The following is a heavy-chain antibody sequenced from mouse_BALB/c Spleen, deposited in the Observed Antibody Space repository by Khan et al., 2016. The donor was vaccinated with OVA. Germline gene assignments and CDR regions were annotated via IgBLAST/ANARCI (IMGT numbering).Heavy chain of an antibody. CDR3: TRSGYGSFAY. D-gene: IGHD2-2*01. V-gene: IGHV1S81*02. J-gene: IGHJ3*01. Sequence: QIQLVQSGAELVKPGASVKLSCKASGYTFTSYYMYWVKQRPGQGLEWIGEINPSNGGTNFNEKFKSKATLTVDKSSSTAYMQLSSLTSEDSAGYYCTRSGYGSFAYWGQGTPVTVSA. CDR2: INPSNGGT. CDR1: GYTFTSYY.